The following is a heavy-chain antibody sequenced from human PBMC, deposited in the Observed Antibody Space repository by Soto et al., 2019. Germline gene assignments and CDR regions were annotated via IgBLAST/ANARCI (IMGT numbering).Heavy chain of an antibody. J-gene: IGHJ5*02. Sequence: SETLSLTCTVSGGSISSGGYYWSWIRQHPGKGLEWIGYIYYSGSTYYNPSLKSRVTISVDTSKNQFSLKLSSVTAADTAVYYCARVRYCSSTSCYPRVPWFDPWGQVTLVTFSS. V-gene: IGHV4-31*03. CDR3: ARVRYCSSTSCYPRVPWFDP. D-gene: IGHD2-2*01. CDR1: GGSISSGGYY. CDR2: IYYSGST.